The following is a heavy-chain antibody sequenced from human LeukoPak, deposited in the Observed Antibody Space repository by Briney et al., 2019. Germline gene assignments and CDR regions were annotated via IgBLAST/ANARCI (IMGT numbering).Heavy chain of an antibody. CDR1: GLILRNYG. J-gene: IGHJ4*02. D-gene: IGHD1-26*01. Sequence: QSGGSLRLSCTASGLILRNYGMHWVRQAPGKGLEWVAFIKFDGSEPKYADSVKGRFTISRDNSKNTVYLQMNSLRAEDTAVYDCARGMSFSGLTPQDYWGQGTLVTVSS. CDR2: IKFDGSEP. V-gene: IGHV3-30*02. CDR3: ARGMSFSGLTPQDY.